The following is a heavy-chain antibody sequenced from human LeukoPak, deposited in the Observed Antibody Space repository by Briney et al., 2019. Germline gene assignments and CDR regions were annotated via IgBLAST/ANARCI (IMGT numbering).Heavy chain of an antibody. D-gene: IGHD2-21*02. CDR3: AKDRRHIVVVTALLQQ. Sequence: GGSLRLSCAASGFTFSDSGMHWVRQASGKGLEWVGRIRSKANSYATAYAASVKGRFTISRDNSKNTLYLQMNSLRAEDTAVYYCAKDRRHIVVVTALLQQWGQGTLVTVSS. J-gene: IGHJ1*01. CDR2: IRSKANSYAT. V-gene: IGHV3-73*01. CDR1: GFTFSDSG.